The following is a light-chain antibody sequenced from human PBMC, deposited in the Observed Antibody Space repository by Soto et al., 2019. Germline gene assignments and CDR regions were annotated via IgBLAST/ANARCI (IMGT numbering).Light chain of an antibody. J-gene: IGKJ2*03. CDR2: AAS. Sequence: DIQMTQSPSSLSASVGDRVSITCRASQSISSYLNWYQQIPGKAPNLLIYAASSLQSGVPSRFNSSGSGTDFTLTISSLQPEDSATYYCQQSFNFPYSFGQGTTVDIK. V-gene: IGKV1-39*01. CDR1: QSISSY. CDR3: QQSFNFPYS.